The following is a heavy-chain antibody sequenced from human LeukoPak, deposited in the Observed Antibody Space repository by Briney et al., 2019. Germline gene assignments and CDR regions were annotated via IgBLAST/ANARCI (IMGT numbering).Heavy chain of an antibody. J-gene: IGHJ4*02. D-gene: IGHD5-24*01. CDR2: ITSSGSYI. V-gene: IGHV3-21*01. Sequence: GGSLRLSCAASAFSFSDYNMNWVRQAPGKGLEWVSSITSSGSYIYYADSVKGRFTISRDNAKNSLYLEMSSLRVEDTAVYFCARLRSLDKWGQGTLVTVS. CDR3: ARLRSLDK. CDR1: AFSFSDYN.